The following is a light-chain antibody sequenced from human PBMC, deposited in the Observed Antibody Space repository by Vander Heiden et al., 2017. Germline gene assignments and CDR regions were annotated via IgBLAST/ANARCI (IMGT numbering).Light chain of an antibody. CDR2: AAS. Sequence: IQITQPPSSLSASVGDRVTITCRASQSISSYLNWYQQKPGKAPKLLIYAASSLQSGVPSRFSGSGSGTDFTLTISRLQPEDFATYYCQQSDSTPRTFGQGTKVEIK. CDR1: QSISSY. CDR3: QQSDSTPRT. J-gene: IGKJ1*01. V-gene: IGKV1-39*01.